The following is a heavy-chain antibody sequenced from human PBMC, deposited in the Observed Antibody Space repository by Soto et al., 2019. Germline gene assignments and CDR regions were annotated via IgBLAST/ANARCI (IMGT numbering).Heavy chain of an antibody. J-gene: IGHJ4*02. CDR3: ARDPLRWELDY. CDR2: ISAYNGNT. D-gene: IGHD1-26*01. Sequence: QVQLVQSETEMKKPGASVKVSCKASGYTFTNYGISWVRQAPGQGLEWMGWISAYNGNTDYAQKLQGRVTLTTDTSTSTAYLELKSLRSDDTAVYYCARDPLRWELDYWGQGTLVTVSS. V-gene: IGHV1-18*01. CDR1: GYTFTNYG.